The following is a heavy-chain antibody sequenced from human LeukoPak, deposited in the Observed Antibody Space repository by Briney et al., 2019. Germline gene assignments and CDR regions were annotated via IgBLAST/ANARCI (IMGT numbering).Heavy chain of an antibody. Sequence: KPSETLSLTCTVSGGSISSGDYYWSWIRQPPGKGLEWIGYIYYSGSTYYNPSLKSRVTISVDTSKNQFSLKLSSVTAADTAVYYCARHPPEYSSGWYISDYWGQGTLVTVSS. CDR2: IYYSGST. D-gene: IGHD6-19*01. CDR1: GGSISSGDYY. V-gene: IGHV4-30-4*01. CDR3: ARHPPEYSSGWYISDY. J-gene: IGHJ4*02.